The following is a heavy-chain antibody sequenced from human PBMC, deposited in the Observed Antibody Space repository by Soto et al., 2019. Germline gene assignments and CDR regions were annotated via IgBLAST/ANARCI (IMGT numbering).Heavy chain of an antibody. D-gene: IGHD5-18*01. CDR1: GGSISSGGYY. Sequence: PSETLSLTCTVSGGSISSGGYYWSWIRQHPGKGLEWIGYIYYSGSTYYNPSLKSRVTISVDTSKNQFSLKLSSVTAADTAVYYSARGRRGYSYGLDYRGQGTLVTVSS. J-gene: IGHJ4*02. V-gene: IGHV4-31*03. CDR3: ARGRRGYSYGLDY. CDR2: IYYSGST.